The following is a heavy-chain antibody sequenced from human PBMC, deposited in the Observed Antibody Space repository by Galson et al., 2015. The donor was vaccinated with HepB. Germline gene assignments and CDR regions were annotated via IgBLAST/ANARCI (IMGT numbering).Heavy chain of an antibody. CDR1: GFTFSSYW. V-gene: IGHV3-74*01. CDR3: ARAYYDRSNYYDYYYMDV. Sequence: SLRLSCAASGFTFSSYWMHWVRQAPGKGLVWVSRINSDGSSTSYADSVKGRFTISRDNAKNTLYLQMNSLRAEDTAVYYCARAYYDRSNYYDYYYMDVWGKGTTFTASS. CDR2: INSDGSST. J-gene: IGHJ6*03. D-gene: IGHD3-22*01.